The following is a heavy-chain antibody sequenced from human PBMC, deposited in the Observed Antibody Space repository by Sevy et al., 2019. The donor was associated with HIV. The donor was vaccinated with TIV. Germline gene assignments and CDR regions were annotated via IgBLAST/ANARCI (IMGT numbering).Heavy chain of an antibody. CDR1: GYNFPSYW. J-gene: IGHJ4*02. CDR3: ARQRDYYDSSGYTISGIDY. CDR2: IYPGDSDT. Sequence: GESLKISCKGSGYNFPSYWIGWVRQMPGKGLEWMGIIYPGDSDTRYSPSFQGQVTISADKSISTAYLQWSSLKASDTAMYYCARQRDYYDSSGYTISGIDYWGQGTLVTVSS. V-gene: IGHV5-51*01. D-gene: IGHD3-22*01.